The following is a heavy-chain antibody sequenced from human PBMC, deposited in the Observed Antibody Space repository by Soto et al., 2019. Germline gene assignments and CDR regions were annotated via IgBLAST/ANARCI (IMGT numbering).Heavy chain of an antibody. V-gene: IGHV3-53*01. Sequence: EVQSVESGGGLIQPGGSLRLSCAASGFNFIRKYMIWVRQAPGKGLEWVSILYSGGTTYYADSVKGRFTISRDTSENTLYLQMNSLRAEDTAVYYCARGLYDSGSFYFDFWGQGTLVTVSS. CDR2: LYSGGTT. CDR1: GFNFIRKY. D-gene: IGHD3-10*01. J-gene: IGHJ4*02. CDR3: ARGLYDSGSFYFDF.